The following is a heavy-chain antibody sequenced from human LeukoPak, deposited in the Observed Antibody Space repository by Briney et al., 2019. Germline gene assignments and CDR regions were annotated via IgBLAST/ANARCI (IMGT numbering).Heavy chain of an antibody. Sequence: GGSLRLSCAASGFTFSNAWMNWVRQAPGKGLEWVGRIKSKTDGGTTDYAAPVKDRFSISRDDSKSMMYLQMNSLKTEDTAVYYCTRPSYDSSVSGVVYWGQGTLVTVSS. V-gene: IGHV3-15*07. D-gene: IGHD3-22*01. CDR3: TRPSYDSSVSGVVY. J-gene: IGHJ4*02. CDR1: GFTFSNAW. CDR2: IKSKTDGGTT.